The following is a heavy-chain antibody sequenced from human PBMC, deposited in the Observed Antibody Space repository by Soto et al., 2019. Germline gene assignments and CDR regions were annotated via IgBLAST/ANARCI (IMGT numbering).Heavy chain of an antibody. J-gene: IGHJ4*02. CDR1: GGAIIDTNYY. V-gene: IGHV4-39*01. CDR2: IFHSGNT. D-gene: IGHD5-18*01. CDR3: AIHIRYTYGYFPRYIDQ. Sequence: QLLLQESGPGLVKPSETLSLTCTVSGGAIIDTNYYWGWIRQPPGKGLEWIGSIFHSGNTYYNPSLESRVTMSVDTSKKPFSLTLNSVTAADTAIYHCAIHIRYTYGYFPRYIDQGGQGTLVTVSP.